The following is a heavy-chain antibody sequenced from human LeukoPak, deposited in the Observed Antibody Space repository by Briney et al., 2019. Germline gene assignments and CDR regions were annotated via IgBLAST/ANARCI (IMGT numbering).Heavy chain of an antibody. Sequence: GGSLRLSCAASGFTFSSFAMSWVRQAPGKGLEWVSGISGTGGTTYYADSVKGRFTISRDNSKQTLYLQMNSLRAEDTAVYYCAKLPRIAWDYFDYWGQGTLVTVSS. CDR3: AKLPRIAWDYFDY. J-gene: IGHJ4*02. D-gene: IGHD6-13*01. CDR2: ISGTGGTT. V-gene: IGHV3-23*01. CDR1: GFTFSSFA.